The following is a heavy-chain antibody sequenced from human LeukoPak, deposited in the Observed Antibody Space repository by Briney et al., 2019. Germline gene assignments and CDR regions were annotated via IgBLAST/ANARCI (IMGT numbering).Heavy chain of an antibody. CDR2: IYHSGST. CDR3: ARGSIAARRGDWFDP. D-gene: IGHD6-6*01. J-gene: IGHJ5*02. Sequence: SQTLSLTCAVSGGSISSGGYSWSWIRQPPGKGLEWIGYIYHSGSTYYNPSLKSRVTISVDRSKNQFSLKLSSVTAADTAVYYCARGSIAARRGDWFDPWGQGTLVTVSS. CDR1: GGSISSGGYS. V-gene: IGHV4-30-2*01.